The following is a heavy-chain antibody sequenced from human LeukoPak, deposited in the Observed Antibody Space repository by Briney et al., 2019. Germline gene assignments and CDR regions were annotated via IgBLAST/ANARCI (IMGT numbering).Heavy chain of an antibody. CDR3: ARHPRGAARPGYYYYYYVDV. Sequence: PSETLSLTCTVCGGSISNSSYYWGRIRQPPGKGVEWIGSIYYSGSTYYTPSLTGRYTISVETSKNQPSLKLSSVTAADTAVYYCARHPRGAARPGYYYYYYVDVWGKGTTVTVS. D-gene: IGHD6-6*01. CDR2: IYYSGST. J-gene: IGHJ6*03. V-gene: IGHV4-39*01. CDR1: GGSISNSSYY.